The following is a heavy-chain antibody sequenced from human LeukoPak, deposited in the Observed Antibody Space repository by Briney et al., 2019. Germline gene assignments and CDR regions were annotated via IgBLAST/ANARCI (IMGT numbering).Heavy chain of an antibody. Sequence: ASVKVSCKASGYTFTDYYIHWVRQAPGQGLEWMGWINPNSGGTNYAQKFQGRVTMTRDTSISTAYMELSRLRSDDTAVYYCARVLFSCYDFWSGCLEGSFDYWGQGTLVTVSS. CDR2: INPNSGGT. J-gene: IGHJ4*02. D-gene: IGHD3-3*01. CDR1: GYTFTDYY. V-gene: IGHV1-2*02. CDR3: ARVLFSCYDFWSGCLEGSFDY.